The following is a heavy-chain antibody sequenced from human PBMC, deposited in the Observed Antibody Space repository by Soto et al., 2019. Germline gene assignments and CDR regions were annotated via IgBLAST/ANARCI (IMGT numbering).Heavy chain of an antibody. Sequence: QVQLVESGGGVVQPGRSLRLSCAASGFTFSSYAMHWVRQAPGKGLEWVAVISYDGSNKYYADSVKGRFTISRDNSKNTLYLQMSSLRAEDTAVYYCARAGGRCGGDCYSAFDIWGQGTMVTVSS. J-gene: IGHJ3*02. CDR2: ISYDGSNK. D-gene: IGHD2-21*02. V-gene: IGHV3-30-3*01. CDR1: GFTFSSYA. CDR3: ARAGGRCGGDCYSAFDI.